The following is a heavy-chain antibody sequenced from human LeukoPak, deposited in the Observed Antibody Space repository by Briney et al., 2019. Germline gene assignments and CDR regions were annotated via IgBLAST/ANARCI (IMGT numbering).Heavy chain of an antibody. CDR2: ISGSGGST. Sequence: PGGSLRLSCAASGFTFSSYAMSWVREAPGKGLEWVSAISGSGGSTYYADSVKGRFTISRDNSKNTLYLQMNSLRAEDTAVYYCARGRDSSGYYAFDIWGQGTMVTVSS. V-gene: IGHV3-23*01. CDR1: GFTFSSYA. J-gene: IGHJ3*02. CDR3: ARGRDSSGYYAFDI. D-gene: IGHD3-22*01.